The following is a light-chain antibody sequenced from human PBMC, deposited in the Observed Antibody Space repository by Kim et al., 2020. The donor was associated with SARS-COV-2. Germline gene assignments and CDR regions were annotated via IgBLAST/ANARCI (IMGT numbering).Light chain of an antibody. CDR2: AAS. J-gene: IGKJ4*01. Sequence: DIQMTQSPSSLSASVGDRVTITCRASQSVSSNLNWYQQKPGKAPKLLIYAASSLEGGVPSRFSGSGSGTDFTLTISSLQPEDFATYDCQQSYNTPLTFGGGTKVDIK. CDR3: QQSYNTPLT. V-gene: IGKV1-39*01. CDR1: QSVSSN.